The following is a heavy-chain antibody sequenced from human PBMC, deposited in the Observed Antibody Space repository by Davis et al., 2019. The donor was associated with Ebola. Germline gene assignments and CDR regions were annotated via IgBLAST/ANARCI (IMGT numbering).Heavy chain of an antibody. J-gene: IGHJ6*02. CDR3: ARAMIVEYGMDV. D-gene: IGHD3-22*01. CDR1: GYTFTSYA. CDR2: INAGNGNT. Sequence: AASVKVSCKASGYTFTSYAMHWVRQAPGQRLEWMGWINAGNGNTKYSQKFQGRVTITRDTSASTAYMELSSLRSEDTAVYYCARAMIVEYGMDVWGQGTTVTVSS. V-gene: IGHV1-3*01.